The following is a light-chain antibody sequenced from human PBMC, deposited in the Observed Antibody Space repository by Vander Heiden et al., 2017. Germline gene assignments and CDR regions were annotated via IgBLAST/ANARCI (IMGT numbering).Light chain of an antibody. CDR2: AAS. V-gene: IGKV1-39*01. CDR1: QSISSY. J-gene: IGKJ3*01. CDR3: LGSYGTAFS. Sequence: DIQMTQSPSSLSASEGDRVTITCRASQSISSYLNWYQQKPGKAPKLLIYAASSLQSRVPSRFSGSGSRTDFTLTMRSLQPEDFATYYGLGSYGTAFSFGPGTKAGIK.